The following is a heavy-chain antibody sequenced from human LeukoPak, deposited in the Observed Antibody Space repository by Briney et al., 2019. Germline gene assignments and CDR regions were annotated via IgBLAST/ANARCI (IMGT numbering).Heavy chain of an antibody. Sequence: GGSLRLSCAASGFTFTSYAMSWVRQAPGKGLEWVSYISSSSSTIYYADSVKGRFTISRDNAKNSLYLQMNSLRAEDTAVYYCARDNPSSSSWYSYYYYGMDVWGQGTTVTVSS. CDR1: GFTFTSYA. D-gene: IGHD6-13*01. J-gene: IGHJ6*02. CDR3: ARDNPSSSSWYSYYYYGMDV. V-gene: IGHV3-48*01. CDR2: ISSSSSTI.